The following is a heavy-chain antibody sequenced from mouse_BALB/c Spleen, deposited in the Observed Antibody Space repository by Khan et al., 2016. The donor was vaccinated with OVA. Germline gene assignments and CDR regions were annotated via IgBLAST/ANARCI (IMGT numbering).Heavy chain of an antibody. CDR1: CYTFVNYW. CDR2: INPSIAYS. V-gene: IGHV1-7*01. CDR3: ARRGRRWDDDY. D-gene: IGHD4-1*01. Sequence: QVQPQQSGAELAKPVAALKMSFKAFCYTFVNYWILRVSQRPGQGLEWVGYINPSIAYSENNKNIKDKATLTTDKSSSTAYKQLNSLTLEDSAVYDCARRGRRWDDDYWGQGTTLTVSS. J-gene: IGHJ2*01.